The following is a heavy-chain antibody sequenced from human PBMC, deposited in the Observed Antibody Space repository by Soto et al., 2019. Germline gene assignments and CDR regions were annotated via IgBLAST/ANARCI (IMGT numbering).Heavy chain of an antibody. CDR3: ARDPSIVATTGTYCYYYGMDV. V-gene: IGHV3-7*04. J-gene: IGHJ6*02. D-gene: IGHD5-12*01. Sequence: EVQLVESGGGLVQPGGSLRLSCAASGFTFSSYWMSWVRQAPGKGLEWVANIKQDGSEKYYVDSVKGRFTISRDNAKNXLXLXXNCLRAEDTAVYYCARDPSIVATTGTYCYYYGMDVWGHGTTVTVSS. CDR2: IKQDGSEK. CDR1: GFTFSSYW.